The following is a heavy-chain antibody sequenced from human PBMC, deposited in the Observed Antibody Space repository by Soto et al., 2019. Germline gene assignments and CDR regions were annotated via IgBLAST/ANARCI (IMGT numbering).Heavy chain of an antibody. CDR1: GYRFTTYG. CDR2: FNPDNQNT. J-gene: IGHJ4*02. V-gene: IGHV1-18*01. D-gene: IGHD3-16*01. CDR3: ARVRFGDPFDF. Sequence: ASVKVSCKVSGYRFTTYGINWVRQAPGQGLEWVGWFNPDNQNTNYAQKFQDRVSLTTDSSTNTAYMELRDLRSDDTAVYYCARVRFGDPFDFWGQGSLVTVSS.